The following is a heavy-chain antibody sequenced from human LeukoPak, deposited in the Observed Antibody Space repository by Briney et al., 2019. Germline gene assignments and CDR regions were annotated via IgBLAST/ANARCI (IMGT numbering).Heavy chain of an antibody. Sequence: SVKVSCKASGGTFSSYAISWVRQAPGQGLEWMGGIIPIFGTANYAQKFQGRVTITADKSTSTAYMGLSSLRSEDTAVYYCAWTYYYDSSGYYPRAWGQGTLVTVSS. CDR2: IIPIFGTA. D-gene: IGHD3-22*01. V-gene: IGHV1-69*06. CDR1: GGTFSSYA. CDR3: AWTYYYDSSGYYPRA. J-gene: IGHJ5*02.